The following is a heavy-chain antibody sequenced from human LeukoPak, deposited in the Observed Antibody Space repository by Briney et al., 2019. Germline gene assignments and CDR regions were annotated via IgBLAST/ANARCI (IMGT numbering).Heavy chain of an antibody. D-gene: IGHD6-19*01. J-gene: IGHJ4*02. Sequence: PGGSLRLSCAASGFTFDDYAMHWVRQAPGKGLEWVSGISWNSGSIGYADSVKGRFTIPRDNAKNSLYLQMNSLRAEDMALYYCARSYSSGWYGYFDYWGQGTLVTVSS. CDR3: ARSYSSGWYGYFDY. V-gene: IGHV3-9*03. CDR1: GFTFDDYA. CDR2: ISWNSGSI.